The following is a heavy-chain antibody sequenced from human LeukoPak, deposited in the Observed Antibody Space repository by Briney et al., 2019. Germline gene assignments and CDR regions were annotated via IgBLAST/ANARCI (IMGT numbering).Heavy chain of an antibody. J-gene: IGHJ5*02. CDR2: ISGSGDST. CDR1: GLIISSNW. V-gene: IGHV3-23*01. CDR3: AKGPLESNGNWFDP. D-gene: IGHD3-3*01. Sequence: GGSLRLSCAASGLIISSNWMHWVRQAPGKGLEWVSVISGSGDSTYYGGTVKGRFTISRDNSKNTLYLQMNSLRAEDTAVYYCAKGPLESNGNWFDPWGQGTLVTVSS.